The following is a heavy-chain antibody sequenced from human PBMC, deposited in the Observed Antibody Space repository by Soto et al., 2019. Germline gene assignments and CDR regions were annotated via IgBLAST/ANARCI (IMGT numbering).Heavy chain of an antibody. Sequence: QVQLVQSGAEVQKPGASVKVSCKTSGYTFNDFGITWVRQAHGLGLEWLGWIYSKAGTINFAPKFQGRVIMTTDTSPSTSYMELTSLTFDDSAVYSCATAIRFDIDSWGQATPVTVS. J-gene: IGHJ4*02. V-gene: IGHV1-18*01. CDR3: ATAIRFDIDS. CDR1: GYTFNDFG. D-gene: IGHD2-21*01. CDR2: IYSKAGTI.